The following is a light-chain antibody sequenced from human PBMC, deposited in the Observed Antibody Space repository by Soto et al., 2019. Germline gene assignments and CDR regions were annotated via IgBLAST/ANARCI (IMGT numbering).Light chain of an antibody. V-gene: IGLV2-14*03. CDR2: DVN. J-gene: IGLJ1*01. Sequence: QSALTQPASVSGSPGQSITISCAGTSSDVGAYNYVSWYQHHPGKAPKLMIYDVNNRPSGDSNRFSGSKSGNTASLPISGLQAEDEADYYCSSWTSGATYVFGSGTKLTVL. CDR1: SSDVGAYNY. CDR3: SSWTSGATYV.